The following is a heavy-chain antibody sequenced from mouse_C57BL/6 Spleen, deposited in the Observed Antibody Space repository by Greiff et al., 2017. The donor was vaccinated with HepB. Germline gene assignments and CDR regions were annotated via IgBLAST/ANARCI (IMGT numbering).Heavy chain of an antibody. CDR1: GFTFSSYA. CDR2: ISDGGSYT. V-gene: IGHV5-4*01. CDR3: ARDYDGGINY. J-gene: IGHJ2*01. Sequence: DVKLVESGGGLVKPGGSLKLSCAASGFTFSSYAMSWVRQTPEKRLEWVATISDGGSYTYYPDNVKGRFTISRDNAKNNLYLQMSHLKSEDTAMYYCARDYDGGINYWGQGTTLTVSS. D-gene: IGHD2-12*01.